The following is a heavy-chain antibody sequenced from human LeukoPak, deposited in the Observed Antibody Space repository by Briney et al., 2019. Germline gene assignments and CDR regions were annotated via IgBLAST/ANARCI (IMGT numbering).Heavy chain of an antibody. V-gene: IGHV3-30*01. CDR1: GFTFSSYA. CDR2: ISYDGSNK. J-gene: IGHJ4*02. D-gene: IGHD6-6*01. CDR3: ARDKSSSSKDTVMGYYFDY. Sequence: GRSLRLSCAASGFTFSSYAMHWVRQAPGKGLEWVAVISYDGSNKYYADSVKGRFTISRDNSKNTLYLQMNSLRAEDTAVYWCARDKSSSSKDTVMGYYFDYWGQGTLVTVSS.